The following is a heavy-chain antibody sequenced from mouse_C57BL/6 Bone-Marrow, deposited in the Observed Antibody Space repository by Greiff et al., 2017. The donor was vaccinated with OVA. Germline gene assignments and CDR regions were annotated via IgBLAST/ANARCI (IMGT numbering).Heavy chain of an antibody. D-gene: IGHD1-1*01. CDR1: GFTFSDYG. CDR2: ISSGSSTI. CDR3: ARWYYGSSSFDY. V-gene: IGHV5-17*01. J-gene: IGHJ2*01. Sequence: EVKLVEPGGGLVKPGGSLKLSCAASGFTFSDYGMHWVRQAPEKGLEWVAYISSGSSTIYYADTVKGRFTISRDNAKNALFLQMTSLRSEDTAMYYCARWYYGSSSFDYWGQGTTLTVSS.